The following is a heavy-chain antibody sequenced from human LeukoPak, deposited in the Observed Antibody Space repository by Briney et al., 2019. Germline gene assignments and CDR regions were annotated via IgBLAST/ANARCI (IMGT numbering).Heavy chain of an antibody. CDR2: FDPEDGET. Sequence: GASVKVSCKVSRYTLTELSMHWVRQAPGKGLEWMGGFDPEDGETIYAQKFQGRVTMTEDTSTDTAYMELSSLRSEDTAVYYCASLYYYDSSGLDAFDIWGQGTMVTVSS. CDR1: RYTLTELS. D-gene: IGHD3-22*01. CDR3: ASLYYYDSSGLDAFDI. J-gene: IGHJ3*02. V-gene: IGHV1-24*01.